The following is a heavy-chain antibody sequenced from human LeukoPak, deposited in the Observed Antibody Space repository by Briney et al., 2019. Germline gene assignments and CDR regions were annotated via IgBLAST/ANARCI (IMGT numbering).Heavy chain of an antibody. CDR2: ISYDGSNK. Sequence: GRSLRLSCAASGFTFSSYAMHWVRQAPGKGLEWVAVISYDGSNKYYADSVKGRFTISRDNSKNTLYLQMNSLRAEDTAVYYCARDTQNGEPQYWYFDLWGRGTLVTVSS. J-gene: IGHJ2*01. V-gene: IGHV3-30-3*01. CDR1: GFTFSSYA. D-gene: IGHD4-17*01. CDR3: ARDTQNGEPQYWYFDL.